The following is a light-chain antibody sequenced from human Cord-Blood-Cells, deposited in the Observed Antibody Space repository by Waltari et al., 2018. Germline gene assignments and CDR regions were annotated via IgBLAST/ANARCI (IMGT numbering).Light chain of an antibody. J-gene: IGKJ3*01. V-gene: IGKV3-15*01. CDR3: QQYNNWPPSFT. CDR1: QSISSN. Sequence: EIVMTQSPATLSVSPGERATLSCRASQSISSNLAWYQQKPGQAPRLLIYGVSTRATDIPARFSGSGSGTQFTLTISSMQSEDFAVYYWQQYNNWPPSFTFGPGTKVEIK. CDR2: GVS.